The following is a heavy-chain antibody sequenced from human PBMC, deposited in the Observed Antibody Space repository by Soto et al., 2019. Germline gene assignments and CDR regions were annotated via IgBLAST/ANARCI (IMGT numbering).Heavy chain of an antibody. J-gene: IGHJ3*01. CDR1: GCTFIRYA. CDR2: INAATGKT. D-gene: IGHD2-21*01. V-gene: IGHV1-3*01. CDR3: ARPGPYLLVAFDL. Sequence: QVQLVQSGAEVKKPGASVNVSCKASGCTFIRYAIHWVRQAPGQRPEWMGWINAATGKTKYSQQFHGRVTITRDTSASTAYMELSSLRSEDTAVYYCARPGPYLLVAFDLWGQGTRVTVSS.